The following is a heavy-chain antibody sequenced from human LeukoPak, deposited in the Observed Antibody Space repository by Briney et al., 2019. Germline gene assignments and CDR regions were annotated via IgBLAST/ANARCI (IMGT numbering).Heavy chain of an antibody. CDR3: ARQTCSGLFILP. V-gene: IGHV4-4*02. J-gene: IGHJ4*02. Sequence: SETLSLTCPVSGGSISSSNWWSWIRQPPGKGLGWIGEIYHSGSTNYNPSLKSRVTISVDTSKNQFSLKLSSVTAADTAVYYCARQTCSGLFILPGGQGTLVTVSS. D-gene: IGHD3/OR15-3a*01. CDR1: GGSISSSNW. CDR2: IYHSGST.